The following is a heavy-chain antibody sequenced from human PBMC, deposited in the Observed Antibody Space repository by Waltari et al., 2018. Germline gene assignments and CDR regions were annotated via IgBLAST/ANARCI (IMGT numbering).Heavy chain of an antibody. CDR1: GFTFSSYG. Sequence: QVQLVESGGGVVQPGRSLRLSCAASGFTFSSYGMHWVRQAPGKGLEWVAVISYDGSNKYYADSVKGRFTISRDNSKNTLYLQMNSLRAEDTAVYYCAKTKGRSQWLSVIDYWGQGTQVIVSS. CDR3: AKTKGRSQWLSVIDY. D-gene: IGHD6-19*01. J-gene: IGHJ4*02. V-gene: IGHV3-30*18. CDR2: ISYDGSNK.